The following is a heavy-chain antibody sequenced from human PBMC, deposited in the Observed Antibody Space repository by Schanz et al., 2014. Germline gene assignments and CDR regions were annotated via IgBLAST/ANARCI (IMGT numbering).Heavy chain of an antibody. CDR2: ISYYGRHK. CDR1: GFTFSGYG. CDR3: AKDDTQVNGMDV. V-gene: IGHV3-30*18. Sequence: QVQLVESGGGVVQPGRSLRLSCAASGFTFSGYGMHWVRQAPGKGLEWVAIISYYGRHKNYADSVKGRFTISRDNSKNTLHLQMNSLRVEDTAVYYCAKDDTQVNGMDVWGQGTTVTVSS. J-gene: IGHJ6*02.